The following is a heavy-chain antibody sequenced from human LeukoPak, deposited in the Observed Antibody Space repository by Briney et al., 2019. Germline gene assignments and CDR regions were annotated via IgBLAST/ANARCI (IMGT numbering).Heavy chain of an antibody. CDR1: GYTFTSYD. CDR3: ARANRGDAFYI. J-gene: IGHJ3*02. Sequence: GASVNLSCKASGYTFTSYDINWVRQATGQGLEWIGWINPNSGNTGYAQKFQGRVTMTRNTSISTAYMELSSLRSEDRAVYYCARANRGDAFYIWGQGTMVTVSS. V-gene: IGHV1-8*01. D-gene: IGHD7-27*01. CDR2: INPNSGNT.